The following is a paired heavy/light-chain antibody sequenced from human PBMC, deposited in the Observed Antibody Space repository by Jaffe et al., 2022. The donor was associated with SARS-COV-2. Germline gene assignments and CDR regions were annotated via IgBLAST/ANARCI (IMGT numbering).Heavy chain of an antibody. D-gene: IGHD6-25*01. CDR2: VSFNGDSI. V-gene: IGHV3-23*01. J-gene: IGHJ4*02. Sequence: DVKLLESGGGLVQPGGSLRLSCAASGFTFNNFDMSWVRQAPGKGLEWVSTVSFNGDSIVYADSVKGRFTISRDNSKNTLYLQMNSLRADDTALYYCAKDSAAATRAFEYWGQGALVTVSS. CDR3: AKDSAAATRAFEY. CDR1: GFTFNNFD.
Light chain of an antibody. J-gene: IGLJ2*01. CDR3: VLYMDYGIKA. Sequence: QTVVTQEPSFSVSPGGTVTLTCGLNSGSVSTNHLPSWYQQTPGQAPRMLIYLTNGRPSGVPDRFSGSILGDRAALTITGAQADDESDYYCVLYMDYGIKAFGGGTKLTVL. V-gene: IGLV8-61*01. CDR2: LTN. CDR1: SGSVSTNHL.